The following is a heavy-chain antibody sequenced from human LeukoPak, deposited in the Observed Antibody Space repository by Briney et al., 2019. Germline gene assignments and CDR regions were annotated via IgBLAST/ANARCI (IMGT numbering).Heavy chain of an antibody. Sequence: GGSLRLSCAASGFTVSSYYMSWVRQAPGKGLAWVSVIYSGGSTFYADSVKGRFSISRDNSNNTLYLQMNSLRAEDTAVYYCAREDIAAAGTFDYWGQGTLVTVSS. J-gene: IGHJ4*02. V-gene: IGHV3-66*01. CDR2: IYSGGST. D-gene: IGHD6-13*01. CDR3: AREDIAAAGTFDY. CDR1: GFTVSSYY.